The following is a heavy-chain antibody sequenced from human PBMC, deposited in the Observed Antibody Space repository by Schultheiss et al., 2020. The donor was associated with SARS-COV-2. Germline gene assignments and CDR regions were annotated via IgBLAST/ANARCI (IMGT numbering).Heavy chain of an antibody. J-gene: IGHJ6*03. CDR1: GFTFSGHY. V-gene: IGHV3-72*01. Sequence: GGSLRLSCAASGFTFSGHYMDWVRQAPGKGLEWVGRTRNKANSYTTEYAASVKGRFTISRDDSKNSLYLQMNSLKTEDTAVYYCARALGPYYYYYMDVWGKGTTVTVSS. CDR2: TRNKANSYTT. CDR3: ARALGPYYYYYMDV.